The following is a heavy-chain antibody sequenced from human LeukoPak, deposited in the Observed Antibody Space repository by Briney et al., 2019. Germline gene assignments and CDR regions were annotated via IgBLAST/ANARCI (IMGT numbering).Heavy chain of an antibody. J-gene: IGHJ4*02. CDR1: GGTFSDYG. Sequence: ASVKVSCKASGGTFSDYGISWVRQARGQGLEWVGWISGDKGPTYYAQKLQDRVTLTTDTSTSTAYMELTNLRSDDTAVYYCARGGYSDFWGQGTLVTVSS. D-gene: IGHD2-15*01. CDR2: ISGDKGPT. V-gene: IGHV1-18*01. CDR3: ARGGYSDF.